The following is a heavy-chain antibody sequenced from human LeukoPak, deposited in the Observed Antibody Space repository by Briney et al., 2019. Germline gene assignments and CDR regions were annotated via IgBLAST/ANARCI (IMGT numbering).Heavy chain of an antibody. CDR1: GGSISRYY. CDR2: VFTSGST. V-gene: IGHV4-59*10. Sequence: SETLSLTCAVPGGSISRYYWSWIRQPAPRGVGWIGRVFTSGSTNYHPPILRRVTMAVATSKNQLSLQLISMTAAGTAVYYCARGQYYYGSGSYAKLDYWGQGTLVTVSS. D-gene: IGHD3-10*01. J-gene: IGHJ4*02. CDR3: ARGQYYYGSGSYAKLDY.